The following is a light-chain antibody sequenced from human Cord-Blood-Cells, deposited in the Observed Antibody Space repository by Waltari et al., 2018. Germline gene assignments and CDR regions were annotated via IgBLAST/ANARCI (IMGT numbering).Light chain of an antibody. CDR1: SSDVGSYNL. CDR3: CSYAGSSTWV. Sequence: QSALTQPASVSGSPGQSITISCTGTSSDVGSYNLVSWYHQHPGKAPKLRIYEGSKRPSGVSNRFSGSKSGKTASLTIAGLQADDEADYYCCSYAGSSTWVFGGGTKLTVL. CDR2: EGS. V-gene: IGLV2-23*01. J-gene: IGLJ3*02.